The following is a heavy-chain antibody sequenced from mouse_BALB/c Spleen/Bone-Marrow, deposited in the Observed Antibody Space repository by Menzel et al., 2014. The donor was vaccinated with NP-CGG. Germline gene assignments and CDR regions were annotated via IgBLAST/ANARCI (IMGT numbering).Heavy chain of an antibody. CDR3: ARRDGGPMDY. CDR2: ISSGGSYT. CDR1: GFTFSNYG. J-gene: IGHJ4*01. Sequence: EVHLVESGGDLVKPRGSLKPSCAASGFTFSNYGMSWVRQTPDKRLEWVATISSGGSYTYYPDSVKGRFTISRDNAKNTLYLQMSSLKSEDTAMYYCARRDGGPMDYWGQGTPVTVSS. D-gene: IGHD2-3*01. V-gene: IGHV5-6*01.